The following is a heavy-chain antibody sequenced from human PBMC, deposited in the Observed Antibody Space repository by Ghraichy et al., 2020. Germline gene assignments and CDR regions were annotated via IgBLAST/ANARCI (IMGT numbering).Heavy chain of an antibody. Sequence: SETLSLTRVISGESVSSLGASWNWIRQSPSRGLEWLGRTYYRSQWFYEYAVSVQSRITINPDISKNQFSLQLKSMTPEDTAVYFCVRGNYNFDYWGQGTLVTVSS. CDR1: GESVSSLGAS. J-gene: IGHJ4*02. V-gene: IGHV6-1*01. D-gene: IGHD5-24*01. CDR3: VRGNYNFDY. CDR2: TYYRSQWFY.